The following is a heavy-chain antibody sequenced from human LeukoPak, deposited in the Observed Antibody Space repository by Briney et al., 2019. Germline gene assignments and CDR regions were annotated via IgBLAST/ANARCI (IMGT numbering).Heavy chain of an antibody. CDR1: GGSISSYY. Sequence: SETLSLTCSVSGGSISSYYWSWIRQPPGKGLEWIGYIYYSGSTNYNPSLKSRVTISVDTSKNQFSLKLSSVTAADTAVYYCARDRGRGSGWYNYFDYWGQGSHVTVSS. CDR3: ARDRGRGSGWYNYFDY. V-gene: IGHV4-59*01. J-gene: IGHJ4*02. CDR2: IYYSGST. D-gene: IGHD6-19*01.